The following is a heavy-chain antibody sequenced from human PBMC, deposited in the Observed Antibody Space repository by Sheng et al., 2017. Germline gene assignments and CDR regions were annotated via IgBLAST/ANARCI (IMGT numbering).Heavy chain of an antibody. CDR1: GFTVSSNY. CDR3: ARDKVVAVAGHYFDY. J-gene: IGHJ4*02. Sequence: EVQLVESGGGLVQPGGSLRLSCAASGFTVSSNYMSWVRQAPGKGLEWVSVIYSGGSTYYADSVKGRFTISRDNSKNTLYLQMNSLRAEDTAVYYCARDKVVAVAGHYFDYWGQGTLVTVSS. V-gene: IGHV3-66*01. D-gene: IGHD6-19*01. CDR2: IYSGGST.